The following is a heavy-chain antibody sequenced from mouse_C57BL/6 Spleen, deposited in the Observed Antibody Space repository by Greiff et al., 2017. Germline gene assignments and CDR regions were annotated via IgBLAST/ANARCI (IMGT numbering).Heavy chain of an antibody. D-gene: IGHD2-5*01. CDR3: AREYYSNYPAWFAY. CDR2: ISDGGSYT. Sequence: EVHLVESGGGLVKPGGSLKLSCAASGFTFSSYAMSWVRQTPEKRLEWVATISDGGSYTYYPDNVKGRFTISRDNAKNNLYLQMSHLKSEDTAMYYCAREYYSNYPAWFAYWGQGTLVTVSA. CDR1: GFTFSSYA. V-gene: IGHV5-4*01. J-gene: IGHJ3*01.